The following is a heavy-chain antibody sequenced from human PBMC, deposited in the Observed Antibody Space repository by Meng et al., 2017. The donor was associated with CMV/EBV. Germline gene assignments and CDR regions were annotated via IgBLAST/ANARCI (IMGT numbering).Heavy chain of an antibody. CDR1: GFTFSSYW. CDR3: ARDHRSMDI. Sequence: GESLKISCAASGFTFSSYWMHWVRQAPGKGLVWVSRINSDGSSTIYADSVKGRFTISRDNAKNTLYLQMNSLRAEDTAVYYCARDHRSMDIWGQGTTVTVSS. J-gene: IGHJ6*02. V-gene: IGHV3-74*01. CDR2: INSDGSST.